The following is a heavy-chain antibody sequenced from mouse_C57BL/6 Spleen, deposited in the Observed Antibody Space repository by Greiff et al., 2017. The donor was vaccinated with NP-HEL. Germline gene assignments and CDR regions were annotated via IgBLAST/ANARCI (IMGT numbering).Heavy chain of an antibody. CDR3: ARPYYYGSSSFAY. CDR2: IYPGDGDT. J-gene: IGHJ3*01. D-gene: IGHD1-1*01. V-gene: IGHV1-80*01. CDR1: GYAFSSYW. Sequence: QVQLQQSGAELVKPGASVKISCKASGYAFSSYWMNWVKQRPGKGIEWIGQIYPGDGDTNYNGKFKGKATLTADKSSSTAYMQLSSLTSEDSAVYFCARPYYYGSSSFAYWGQGTLVTVSA.